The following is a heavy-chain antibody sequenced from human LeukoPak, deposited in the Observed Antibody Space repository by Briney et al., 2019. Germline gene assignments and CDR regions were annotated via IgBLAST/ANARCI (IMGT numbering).Heavy chain of an antibody. Sequence: ASVKVSCKASGYTFTSYYIHWVRQAPGQGLEWMGIINPSGGSTSYAQKFQGRVAMTRDTSTSTVHMELSSLRSEDTAVYYCARRTDYYYHAMDVWGQGTTVTVSS. CDR1: GYTFTSYY. V-gene: IGHV1-46*01. J-gene: IGHJ6*02. CDR3: ARRTDYYYHAMDV. D-gene: IGHD1-1*01. CDR2: INPSGGST.